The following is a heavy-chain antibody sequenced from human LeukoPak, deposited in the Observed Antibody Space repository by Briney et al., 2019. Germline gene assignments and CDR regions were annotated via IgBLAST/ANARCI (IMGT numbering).Heavy chain of an antibody. CDR2: INPSAGRT. D-gene: IGHD3-22*01. CDR3: ARDDDSSGYYDY. CDR1: GYSFTSYY. V-gene: IGHV1-46*01. Sequence: ASVKVSCKASGYSFTSYYMHWVRQAPGQGLEWMGIINPSAGRTSYAQKFQGRVTMTRDTSTSTVYMELSSLRSEDTAVYYCARDDDSSGYYDYWGQGTLVTVSS. J-gene: IGHJ4*02.